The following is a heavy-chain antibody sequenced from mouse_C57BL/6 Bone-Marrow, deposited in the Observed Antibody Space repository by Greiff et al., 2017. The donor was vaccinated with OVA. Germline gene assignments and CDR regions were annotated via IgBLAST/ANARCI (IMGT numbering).Heavy chain of an antibody. CDR2: IWTGGGT. J-gene: IGHJ4*01. V-gene: IGHV2-9-1*01. D-gene: IGHD1-1*01. CDR3: ASYYYGSFYAMDY. CDR1: GFSLTSYA. Sequence: VMLVESGPGLVAPSQSLSITCTVSGFSLTSYAISWVRQPPGKGLEWLGVIWTGGGTNYNSALKSRLSISKDNSKSQVFLKMNSLQTDDTARYYCASYYYGSFYAMDYWGQGTSVTVSS.